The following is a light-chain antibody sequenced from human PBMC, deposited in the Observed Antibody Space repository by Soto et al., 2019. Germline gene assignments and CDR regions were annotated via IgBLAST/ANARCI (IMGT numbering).Light chain of an antibody. CDR3: QQYYSYPWT. CDR1: QGISSY. V-gene: IGKV1-8*01. J-gene: IGKJ1*01. Sequence: AIRMTQSPSSFSASTGDGVTITCRASQGISSYLAWYQQKPGKAPKLLIYAASTLQSGVPSRFSGSGSGTDFTLTISYLQSEDFATYYCQQYYSYPWTFGQGTKVDI. CDR2: AAS.